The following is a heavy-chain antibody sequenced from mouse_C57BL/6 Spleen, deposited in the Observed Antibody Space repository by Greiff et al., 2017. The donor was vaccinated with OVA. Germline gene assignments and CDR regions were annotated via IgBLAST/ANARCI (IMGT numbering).Heavy chain of an antibody. V-gene: IGHV1-18*01. CDR1: GYTFTDYN. D-gene: IGHD2-3*01. Sequence: VQLKQSGPELVKPGASVKIPCKASGYTFTDYNMDWVKQSYGKSLEWIGDINPTNGGTIYNQKFKGKATLTVDKSSSTAYMELRSLTSEDTAVYYCSREGDGPSGFSYWGQGTLVTVSA. CDR2: INPTNGGT. CDR3: SREGDGPSGFSY. J-gene: IGHJ3*01.